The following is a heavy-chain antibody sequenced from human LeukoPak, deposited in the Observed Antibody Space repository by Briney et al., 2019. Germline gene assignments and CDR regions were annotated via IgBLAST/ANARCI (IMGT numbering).Heavy chain of an antibody. D-gene: IGHD3-10*01. Sequence: SETLSLTCTVSAGSISSSSYYWGWIRQPPGKGLEWIGSIYYSGSTYYNPSLKSRITISVDTSKNQFSLKLSSVTAADTAVYYCGRLEYMVRGVIYWGQGTLVTVSS. CDR2: IYYSGST. CDR3: GRLEYMVRGVIY. J-gene: IGHJ4*02. CDR1: AGSISSSSYY. V-gene: IGHV4-39*01.